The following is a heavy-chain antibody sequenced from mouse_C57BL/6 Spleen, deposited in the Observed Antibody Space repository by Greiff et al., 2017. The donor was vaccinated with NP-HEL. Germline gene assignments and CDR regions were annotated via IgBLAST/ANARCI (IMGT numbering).Heavy chain of an antibody. CDR1: GFNIKDDY. Sequence: VQLQQSGAELVRPGASVKLSCTASGFNIKDDYMHWVKQRPEQGLEWIGWIDPENGDTEYASKFQGKATITADTSSNTAYLQLSSLTSEDTAVDYCTTNGNYVGYYAMDYWGQGTSVTVSS. D-gene: IGHD2-1*01. V-gene: IGHV14-4*01. J-gene: IGHJ4*01. CDR3: TTNGNYVGYYAMDY. CDR2: IDPENGDT.